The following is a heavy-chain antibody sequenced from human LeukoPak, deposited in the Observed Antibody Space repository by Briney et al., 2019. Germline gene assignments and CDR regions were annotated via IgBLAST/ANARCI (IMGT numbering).Heavy chain of an antibody. Sequence: ASVKVSCKASGYTFTGYYMHWVRQAPGQGLEWMGWINRNSGGTNYAQKFQGRVTMTRDTSISTAYMELSRLRSDDTAVYYCARDGGSYYAKYFQHWGQGTLVTVSS. J-gene: IGHJ1*01. CDR2: INRNSGGT. D-gene: IGHD1-26*01. CDR1: GYTFTGYY. V-gene: IGHV1-2*02. CDR3: ARDGGSYYAKYFQH.